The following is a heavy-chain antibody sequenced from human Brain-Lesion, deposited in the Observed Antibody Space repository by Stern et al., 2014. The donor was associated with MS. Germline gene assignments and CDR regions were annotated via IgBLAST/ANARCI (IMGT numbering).Heavy chain of an antibody. CDR3: ATLSPGAGENYYRHFDY. J-gene: IGHJ4*02. CDR1: GYTLTELS. V-gene: IGHV1-24*01. CDR2: FDPGEGET. D-gene: IGHD1-26*01. Sequence: QVQLVESGAEVKKPGASVKVSCKVSGYTLTELSMHWVRQAPRQGLEWMGGFDPGEGETIYAQKYQGRVTRTEDTSKDTAYMELSSLRSEDTAVYYCATLSPGAGENYYRHFDYWGQGTLVTVSS.